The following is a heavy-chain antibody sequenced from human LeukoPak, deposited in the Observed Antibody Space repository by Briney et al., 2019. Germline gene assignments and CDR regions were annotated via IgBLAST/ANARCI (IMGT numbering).Heavy chain of an antibody. CDR3: ARGPKSLAYSGSYPA. CDR2: IIPIFGTA. Sequence: GASVKVSCKASGGTFSSYAISWVRQAPGQGLEWTGGIIPIFGTANYAQKFQGRVTITTDESTSTAYMELSSLRSEDTAVHYCARGPKSLAYSGSYPAWGQGTLVTVSS. D-gene: IGHD1-26*01. V-gene: IGHV1-69*05. J-gene: IGHJ5*02. CDR1: GGTFSSYA.